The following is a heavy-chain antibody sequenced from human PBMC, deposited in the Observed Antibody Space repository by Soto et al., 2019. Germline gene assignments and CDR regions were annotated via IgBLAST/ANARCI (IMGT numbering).Heavy chain of an antibody. Sequence: WASVKVSCKVSGYTLTELSMHWVRQSPGKGLEWMGGFDPEDGETIYAQKFQGRVTMTEDTSTDTAYMELSSLRSEDTAVYYCATVFCSGGSCYSWFDPWGQGTLVTVSS. V-gene: IGHV1-24*01. CDR3: ATVFCSGGSCYSWFDP. CDR1: GYTLTELS. CDR2: FDPEDGET. D-gene: IGHD2-15*01. J-gene: IGHJ5*02.